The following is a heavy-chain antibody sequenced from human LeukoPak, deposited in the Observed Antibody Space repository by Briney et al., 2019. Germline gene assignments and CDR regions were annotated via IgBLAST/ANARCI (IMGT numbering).Heavy chain of an antibody. Sequence: PSETLSLTCTVSGGSISSYYWSWIRQPPGKGLEWIGYIYYSGSTNYNPSLKSRVTISVDTSKNQFSLKLSSVTAADTAVYYCARTYCSGGSCYYYGMDVWGQGTTVTVSS. CDR3: ARTYCSGGSCYYYGMDV. V-gene: IGHV4-59*12. CDR1: GGSISSYY. J-gene: IGHJ6*02. CDR2: IYYSGST. D-gene: IGHD2-15*01.